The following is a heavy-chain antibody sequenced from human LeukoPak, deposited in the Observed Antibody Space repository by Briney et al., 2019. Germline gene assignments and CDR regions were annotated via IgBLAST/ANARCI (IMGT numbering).Heavy chain of an antibody. J-gene: IGHJ4*02. Sequence: PGGSLRLSCAASGFTFSSYAMHLVRQAPGKGLEWVAVISYDGSNKHYADSVKGRFTISRDNSKNTLYLQMNSLRAEDTAVYYCARDPTYDSSGYSSGVDYWGQGTLVTVSS. D-gene: IGHD3-22*01. CDR3: ARDPTYDSSGYSSGVDY. CDR1: GFTFSSYA. V-gene: IGHV3-30*04. CDR2: ISYDGSNK.